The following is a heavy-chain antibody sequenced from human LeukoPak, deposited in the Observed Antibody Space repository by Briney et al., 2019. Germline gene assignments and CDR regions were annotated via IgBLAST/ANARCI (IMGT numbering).Heavy chain of an antibody. J-gene: IGHJ3*02. V-gene: IGHV3-23*01. CDR3: ARDRTIQWLDDAFDI. CDR2: ISGSGGST. D-gene: IGHD3-22*01. Sequence: GGSLRLSCAASGFTFSSYAMSWVRKAPGKGLEWVSAISGSGGSTYYADSVKGRFTISRDNSKNTLYLQMNSLRAEDTAVYYCARDRTIQWLDDAFDIWGQGTMVTVSS. CDR1: GFTFSSYA.